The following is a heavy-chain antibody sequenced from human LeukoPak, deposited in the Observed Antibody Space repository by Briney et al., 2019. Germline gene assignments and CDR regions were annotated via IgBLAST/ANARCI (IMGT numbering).Heavy chain of an antibody. V-gene: IGHV3-23*01. CDR1: GFTFSSYA. J-gene: IGHJ4*02. CDR2: ISADASST. Sequence: GGSLRLSCAASGFTFSSYAMSWVRQAPGKGLEWVSAISADASSTYYADSVKGPITISRDNSKNTLFLQMNSLRTEDTAVYYCARGAYGDYDYWGQGTLVTVSS. D-gene: IGHD4-17*01. CDR3: ARGAYGDYDY.